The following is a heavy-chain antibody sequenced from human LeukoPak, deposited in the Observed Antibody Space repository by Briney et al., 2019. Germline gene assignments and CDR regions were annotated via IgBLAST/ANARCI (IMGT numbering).Heavy chain of an antibody. CDR2: IYSDGTT. J-gene: IGHJ3*02. Sequence: PGGSLRLSCAASGFXVNSNYMSWVRQAPGKGQECVSVIYSDGTTYYADSVKGRFTISRDNSKNTLYLQMNSLRAEDTAVYYCARRERLGYRYGRGTLDIWGQGTMVTVSS. CDR1: GFXVNSNY. D-gene: IGHD5-18*01. CDR3: ARRERLGYRYGRGTLDI. V-gene: IGHV3-66*01.